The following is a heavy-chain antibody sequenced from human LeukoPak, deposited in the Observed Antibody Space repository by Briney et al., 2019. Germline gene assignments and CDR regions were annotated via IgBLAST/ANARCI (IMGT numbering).Heavy chain of an antibody. D-gene: IGHD3-10*01. J-gene: IGHJ4*02. V-gene: IGHV4-31*03. CDR1: GGSISSGSYY. CDR3: ARGPRDYGSGSYYNVLAFDY. Sequence: PSQTLSLTCTVSGGSISSGSYYWNWIHQHPGMGLEWIGYIYHSGSTSYNPSLKSRVSISVDTSKNQFSLRLSSVTAADTAVYYCARGPRDYGSGSYYNVLAFDYWGQGTLVTVSS. CDR2: IYHSGST.